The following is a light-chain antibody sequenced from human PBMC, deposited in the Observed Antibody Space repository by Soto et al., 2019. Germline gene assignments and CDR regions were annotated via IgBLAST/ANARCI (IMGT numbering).Light chain of an antibody. V-gene: IGKV3-20*01. Sequence: EIVLTQSPGTLSLSPGERATLSCRASQSVSSSYLAWYQQKPGQAPRLLIYGASSRATGIPDRFSGSGSGTDLTLTISRLEPEDFASYYCQQYGSSPRAFGQGTKVEIK. CDR3: QQYGSSPRA. CDR1: QSVSSSY. CDR2: GAS. J-gene: IGKJ1*01.